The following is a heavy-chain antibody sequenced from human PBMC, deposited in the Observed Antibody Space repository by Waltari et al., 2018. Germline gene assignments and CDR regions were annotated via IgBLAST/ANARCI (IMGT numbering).Heavy chain of an antibody. D-gene: IGHD3-22*01. Sequence: QVQLVESGGGVVQPGRSLRLSCAASGFTFSSYAMHWVRQAPGKGLEWVAVISYDGSNKYYADSLKGRFTISRGNSKNSLYLEMNSLRSEDTAVYYCARDRGDYFVISGYYYTHAFEIWGQGTMVTVSS. CDR3: ARDRGDYFVISGYYYTHAFEI. V-gene: IGHV3-30-3*01. CDR2: ISYDGSNK. CDR1: GFTFSSYA. J-gene: IGHJ3*02.